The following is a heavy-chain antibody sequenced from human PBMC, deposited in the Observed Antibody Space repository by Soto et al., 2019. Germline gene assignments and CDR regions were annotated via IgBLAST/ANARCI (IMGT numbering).Heavy chain of an antibody. CDR3: ARLPKGSLVTA. CDR2: ISSSSDNT. V-gene: IGHV3-48*02. D-gene: IGHD2-21*02. Sequence: LVESEGGLVYPGGSLRLSCVASGFSFSDYSMNWVRQAPGKGLQGVSYISSSSDNTYYADSVKGRFTVSRDNAKNALFLQMNSLRDDATATYCCARLPKGSLVTAWGQGTRVTVSS. CDR1: GFSFSDYS. J-gene: IGHJ4*02.